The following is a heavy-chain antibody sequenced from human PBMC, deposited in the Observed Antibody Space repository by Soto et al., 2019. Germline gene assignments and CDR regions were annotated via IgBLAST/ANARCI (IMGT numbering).Heavy chain of an antibody. CDR3: ARGVPAAMLGYFQH. V-gene: IGHV4-34*01. J-gene: IGHJ1*01. D-gene: IGHD2-2*01. Sequence: QVQLHQWGAGLLKPSETLSLTCAVYGGSFSGYYWSWIRQPPGKGLEWIGEINHSGSTNYNPSLKSRVTISVDTSKNQFSLKLSSVTAADTAVYYCARGVPAAMLGYFQHWGQGTLVTVSS. CDR1: GGSFSGYY. CDR2: INHSGST.